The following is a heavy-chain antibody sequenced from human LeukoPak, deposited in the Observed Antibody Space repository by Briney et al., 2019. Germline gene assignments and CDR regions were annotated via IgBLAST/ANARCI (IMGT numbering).Heavy chain of an antibody. J-gene: IGHJ3*02. Sequence: GGSLRLSCAASGFTFSSYAMSWVRQAPGKGLEWVSAISGSGGSTYYADSVKGRFTISRDNSKNTLYLQMNSLRAEDTAVYYCAKDLRYYSSTSCYRGAFDIWGQGTMVTVSS. CDR2: ISGSGGST. V-gene: IGHV3-23*01. CDR3: AKDLRYYSSTSCYRGAFDI. CDR1: GFTFSSYA. D-gene: IGHD2-2*01.